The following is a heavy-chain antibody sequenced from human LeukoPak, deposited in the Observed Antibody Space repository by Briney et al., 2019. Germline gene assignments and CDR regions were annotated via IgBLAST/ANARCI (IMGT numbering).Heavy chain of an antibody. V-gene: IGHV3-30*02. CDR1: GFTFSSYG. D-gene: IGHD2-21*02. J-gene: IGHJ4*02. CDR2: IRYDGSNK. CDR3: ARGPYCGGDCYPSYFDY. Sequence: GGSLRLSCAASGFTFSSYGMHWVRQAPGKGLEWVAFIRYDGSNKYYADSVKGRFTISRDNSKNTLYLQMNSLRAEDTAVYYCARGPYCGGDCYPSYFDYWGQGTLVTVSS.